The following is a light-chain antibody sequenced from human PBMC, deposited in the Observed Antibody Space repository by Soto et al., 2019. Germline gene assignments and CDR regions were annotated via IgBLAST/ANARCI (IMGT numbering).Light chain of an antibody. Sequence: SAVTQLASLSGSPGQSSTISSPETSRNVGGYAYVSWYQQHPGTAPRLIIFEVTNRPSGVSNRFSGSKSGNTASLTISGLQAEDEADYYCTSYTSSSTQVFGTGTKVTVL. CDR3: TSYTSSSTQV. J-gene: IGLJ1*01. CDR1: SRNVGGYAY. V-gene: IGLV2-14*01. CDR2: EVT.